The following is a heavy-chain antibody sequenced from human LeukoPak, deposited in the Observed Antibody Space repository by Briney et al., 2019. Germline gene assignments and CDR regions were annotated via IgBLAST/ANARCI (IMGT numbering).Heavy chain of an antibody. V-gene: IGHV1-18*01. CDR2: ISPYNGDT. J-gene: IGHJ4*02. D-gene: IGHD2-15*01. Sequence: ASVKVSCKASGYTFTNYGFTWVRQAPGHGLEWMGRISPYNGDTDYAQKFGARVTMTTDTSTSTAYLEMRNLRSDDTAIYYCARLNIVVPSAAKDAFDIWGQGTLVTASS. CDR3: ARLNIVVPSAAKDAFDI. CDR1: GYTFTNYG.